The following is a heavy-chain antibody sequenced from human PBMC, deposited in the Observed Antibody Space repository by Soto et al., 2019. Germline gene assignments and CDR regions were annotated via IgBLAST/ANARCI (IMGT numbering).Heavy chain of an antibody. CDR2: IIPILGIA. Sequence: AAVKVSCKASGGTFSSYTISWVRQAPGQGLEWMGRIIPILGIANYAQKFQGRVTITADKSTSTAYMELSSLRSDDTAVYYCAREVLTGYHSNYYYYGMDVWG. CDR3: AREVLTGYHSNYYYYGMDV. J-gene: IGHJ6*02. CDR1: GGTFSSYT. D-gene: IGHD3-9*01. V-gene: IGHV1-69*04.